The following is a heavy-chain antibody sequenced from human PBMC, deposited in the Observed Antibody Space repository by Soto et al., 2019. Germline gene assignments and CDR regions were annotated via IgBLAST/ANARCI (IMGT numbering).Heavy chain of an antibody. D-gene: IGHD3-16*01. V-gene: IGHV4-34*01. CDR2: IGHSGGT. J-gene: IGHJ4*02. CDR1: GGSFSGYY. CDR3: ARHGGYYFDY. Sequence: NPSETLSLTCAVYGGSFSGYYWSWIRQPPGKRLEWIGEIGHSGGTVYNPSLESRVTISEDSSDNRFSLTLTSVTAADTAVYYCARHGGYYFDYWGQGAPVTVSS.